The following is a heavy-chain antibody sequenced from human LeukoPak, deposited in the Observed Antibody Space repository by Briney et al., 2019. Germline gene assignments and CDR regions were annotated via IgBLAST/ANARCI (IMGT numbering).Heavy chain of an antibody. D-gene: IGHD3-22*01. Sequence: ASVKVSCKASGYTFTGYYMHWVRQAPGQGLEWMGRINPNSGGTNYAQKFQGRVTMTRDTSISTAYMELSRLRSDDTAVYYCYLYYYDSSGYSYYFDYWGQGTLVSVSS. CDR2: INPNSGGT. CDR1: GYTFTGYY. V-gene: IGHV1-2*06. CDR3: YLYYYDSSGYSYYFDY. J-gene: IGHJ4*02.